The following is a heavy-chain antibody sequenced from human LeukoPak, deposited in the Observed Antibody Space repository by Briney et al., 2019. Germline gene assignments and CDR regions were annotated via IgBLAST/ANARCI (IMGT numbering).Heavy chain of an antibody. CDR3: ARTFYYGSGSLYYFDY. V-gene: IGHV3-7*01. CDR1: GFTFSSYW. J-gene: IGHJ4*02. CDR2: IKQDGSEK. D-gene: IGHD3-10*01. Sequence: GGSLRLSCAASGFTFSSYWMSWVRQAPGKGLEWVANIKQDGSEKYYVDSVEGRFPISRDNAKNSLYLQMNSLRAEDTAVYYCARTFYYGSGSLYYFDYWGQGTLVTVSS.